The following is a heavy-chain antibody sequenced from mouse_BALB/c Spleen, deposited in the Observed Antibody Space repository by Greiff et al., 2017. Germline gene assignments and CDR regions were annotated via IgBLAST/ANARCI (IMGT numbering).Heavy chain of an antibody. CDR3: TRSGGPYGGLFAY. Sequence: QVQLHQSGAELVKPGASVKLSCKASGYTFTSYYMYWVKQRPGQGLEWIGEINPSNGGTNFNEKFKSKATLTVDKSSSTAYMQLSSLTSEDSAVYYCTRSGGPYGGLFAYWGQGTLVTVSA. CDR1: GYTFTSYY. J-gene: IGHJ3*01. CDR2: INPSNGGT. V-gene: IGHV1S81*02. D-gene: IGHD1-1*01.